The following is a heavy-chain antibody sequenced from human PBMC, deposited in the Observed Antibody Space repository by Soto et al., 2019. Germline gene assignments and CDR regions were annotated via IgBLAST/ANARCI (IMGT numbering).Heavy chain of an antibody. CDR2: ISSSSSYI. D-gene: IGHD2-2*01. J-gene: IGHJ4*02. CDR1: GFTFSSYS. Sequence: GGSLRLSCAASGFTFSSYSMNWVRQAPGKGLEWVSSISSSSSYIYYADSVKGRFTISRDNAKNTLYLQMNSLRVEDTGVYYCVKGYGSSAVGFDYWGQGTLVTVSS. V-gene: IGHV3-21*06. CDR3: VKGYGSSAVGFDY.